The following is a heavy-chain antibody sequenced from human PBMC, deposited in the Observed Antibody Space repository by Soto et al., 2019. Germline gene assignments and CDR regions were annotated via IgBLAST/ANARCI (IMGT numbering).Heavy chain of an antibody. CDR1: GFTFSSYW. CDR3: ARERRYYDFWSGYFSYYYYGMDV. V-gene: IGHV3-74*01. Sequence: TGGSLRLSCAASGFTFSSYWMHWVRQAPGKWLVWVSRINSDGSSTSYADSVKGRFTISRDNAKNTLYLQMNSLRAEDTAVYYCARERRYYDFWSGYFSYYYYGMDVWGQGXTVTVYS. CDR2: INSDGSST. D-gene: IGHD3-3*01. J-gene: IGHJ6*02.